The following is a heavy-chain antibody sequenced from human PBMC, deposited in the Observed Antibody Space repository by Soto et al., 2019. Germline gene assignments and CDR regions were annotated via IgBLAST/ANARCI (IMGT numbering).Heavy chain of an antibody. D-gene: IGHD1-26*01. CDR1: GGSISSYY. Sequence: SETLSLTCTVSGGSISSYYWSWIRQPPGKGLEWIGYIYYSGSTNYNPSLKSRVTISVDTSKNQFSLKLSSVTAADTAVYYCARSKWELLHFDYWGQGTLVTVSS. CDR3: ARSKWELLHFDY. V-gene: IGHV4-59*01. CDR2: IYYSGST. J-gene: IGHJ4*02.